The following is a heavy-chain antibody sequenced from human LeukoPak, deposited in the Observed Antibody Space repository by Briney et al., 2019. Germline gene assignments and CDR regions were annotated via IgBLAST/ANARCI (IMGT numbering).Heavy chain of an antibody. CDR2: TYYRSKWGN. D-gene: IGHD6-6*01. J-gene: IGHJ3*01. V-gene: IGHV6-1*01. CDR3: ARVSSRAFDV. Sequence: SQPLSLTYAISGDSVSSYDATWNWIRQSPSRGLEWLGRTYYRSKWGNDYAVSVKSRITINPDTSKNQFSLHLNSVTPEDTAVYYCARVSSRAFDVWGQGTVVTVSP. CDR1: GDSVSSYDAT.